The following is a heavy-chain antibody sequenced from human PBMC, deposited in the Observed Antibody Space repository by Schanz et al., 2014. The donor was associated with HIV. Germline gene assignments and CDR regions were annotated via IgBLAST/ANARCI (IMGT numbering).Heavy chain of an antibody. J-gene: IGHJ4*02. Sequence: EVQLLESGGGLVQPGGSLILSCAASGFTFSSYAMSWVRQAPGKGLEWLASISDSARTTFYADSVKGRFTITRDNAKNSVFMQMNSLRAEDTAVYYCARNSVAGLREFDQWGQGTLVTVSS. CDR3: ARNSVAGLREFDQ. D-gene: IGHD6-19*01. CDR2: ISDSARTT. CDR1: GFTFSSYA. V-gene: IGHV3-23*01.